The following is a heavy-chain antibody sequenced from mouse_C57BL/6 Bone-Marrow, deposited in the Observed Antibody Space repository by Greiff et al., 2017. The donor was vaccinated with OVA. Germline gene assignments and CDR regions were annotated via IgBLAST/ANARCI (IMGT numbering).Heavy chain of an antibody. CDR1: GYTFTSYW. CDR2: IHPTDGDT. CDR3: AVIWSYYFDY. Sequence: QVQLQQPGAELVKPGASVKLSCKASGYTFTSYWMHWVKQRPGQGLEWIGRIHPTDGDTNYNQKFKGKATLTVDKSSSTAYMQLSSLTSEDAAVYYCAVIWSYYFDYWGQGTTLTVSS. V-gene: IGHV1-74*01. J-gene: IGHJ2*01.